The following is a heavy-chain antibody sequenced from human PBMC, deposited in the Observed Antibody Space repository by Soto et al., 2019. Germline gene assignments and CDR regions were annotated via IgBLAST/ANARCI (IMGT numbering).Heavy chain of an antibody. CDR3: ARFRGSYGMDV. D-gene: IGHD3-10*01. Sequence: SVKVSCNASGGTFISYTISWVRQAPGQVRECRGRIIRILGVANYXXKFQVRVXXTADGSRSTAXVELSSLRSEDTAVHYCARFRGSYGMDVXXQ. CDR1: GGTFISYT. CDR2: IIRILGVA. V-gene: IGHV1-69*02. J-gene: IGHJ6*02.